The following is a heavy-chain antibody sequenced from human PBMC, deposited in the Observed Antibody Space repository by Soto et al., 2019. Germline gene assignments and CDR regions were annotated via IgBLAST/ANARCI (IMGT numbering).Heavy chain of an antibody. CDR3: AGLAPTVDDY. J-gene: IGHJ4*02. Sequence: QVQLVESGGGVVQPGRSLRLSCAASGFTFSSYAMHWVRQAPGKGLEWVAVISYDGSNKYYADSVKGRFTISRDNSKNTLYLQMNSLRAEDTAVYYCAGLAPTVDDYWGQGTLVTVSS. V-gene: IGHV3-30-3*01. CDR1: GFTFSSYA. CDR2: ISYDGSNK. D-gene: IGHD4-17*01.